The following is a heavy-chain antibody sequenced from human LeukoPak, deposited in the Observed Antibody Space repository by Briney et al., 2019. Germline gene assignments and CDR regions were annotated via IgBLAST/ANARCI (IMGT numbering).Heavy chain of an antibody. V-gene: IGHV3-74*01. CDR2: INSDGSST. CDR1: GFTFSSYW. Sequence: GGSLRLSCAASGFTFSSYWMHWVRQAPGKGLVWVSRINSDGSSTSYADSVKGRFTISRDNAKNTLYLQMNSLRAEDTAVYYCARSVIYDPFYYYGMDVWGQWTTVTVSS. D-gene: IGHD3-22*01. CDR3: ARSVIYDPFYYYGMDV. J-gene: IGHJ6*02.